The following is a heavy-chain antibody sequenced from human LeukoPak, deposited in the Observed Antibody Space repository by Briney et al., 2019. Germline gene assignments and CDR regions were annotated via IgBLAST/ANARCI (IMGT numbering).Heavy chain of an antibody. Sequence: GGSLRLSCAASGFTFGSYSMNWVRQAPGKGLEWVSSISSSSSYIYYADSVKGRFTISRDNAKNSLYLQMNSLRAEDTAVYYCARDYYDSSGYRYFDYWGQGTLVTVSS. CDR1: GFTFGSYS. D-gene: IGHD3-22*01. CDR3: ARDYYDSSGYRYFDY. V-gene: IGHV3-21*01. J-gene: IGHJ4*02. CDR2: ISSSSSYI.